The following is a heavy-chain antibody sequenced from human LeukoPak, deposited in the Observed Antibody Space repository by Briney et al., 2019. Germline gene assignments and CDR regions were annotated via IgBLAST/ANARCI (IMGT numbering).Heavy chain of an antibody. CDR1: GYTFTGYY. J-gene: IGHJ4*02. D-gene: IGHD2-2*02. Sequence: ASVKVSCKASGYTFTGYYMHWVRQAPGQGLEWMGWINPNSGGTNYAQKFQGRVTMTRDTSISTAYMELSRLRSDDTAVYYCARGEYCSSTSCYRRAGYWGQGTLVTVSS. CDR3: ARGEYCSSTSCYRRAGY. CDR2: INPNSGGT. V-gene: IGHV1-2*02.